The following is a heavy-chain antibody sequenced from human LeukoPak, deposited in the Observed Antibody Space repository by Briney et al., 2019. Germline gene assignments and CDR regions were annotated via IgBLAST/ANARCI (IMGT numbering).Heavy chain of an antibody. V-gene: IGHV3-30*02. D-gene: IGHD2-2*01. CDR2: IRYDGSNK. CDR1: GFTFSGYG. CDR3: AKGDYCSSTSCSRYYYYYYYMDV. J-gene: IGHJ6*03. Sequence: PGGSLRLSCAASGFTFSGYGMHWVRQAPGKGLEWVAFIRYDGSNKYYADSVKGRFTISRDNSKNTLYLQMNSLRAEDTAVYYCAKGDYCSSTSCSRYYYYYYYMDVWGKGTTVTVSS.